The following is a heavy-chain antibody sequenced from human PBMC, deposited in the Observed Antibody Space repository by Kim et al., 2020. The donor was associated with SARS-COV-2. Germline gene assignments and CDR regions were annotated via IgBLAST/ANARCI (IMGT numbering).Heavy chain of an antibody. CDR2: ISGSGGST. V-gene: IGHV3-23*01. CDR3: AKDPPRVLLWFGEPGGY. CDR1: GFTFSSYA. Sequence: GGSLRLSCAASGFTFSSYAMSWVRQAPGKGLDWVSAISGSGGSTYYADSVKGRFTISRDNSKNTLYLQMNSLRAEDTAVYYCAKDPPRVLLWFGEPGGYWGQGTLVTVSS. J-gene: IGHJ4*02. D-gene: IGHD3-10*01.